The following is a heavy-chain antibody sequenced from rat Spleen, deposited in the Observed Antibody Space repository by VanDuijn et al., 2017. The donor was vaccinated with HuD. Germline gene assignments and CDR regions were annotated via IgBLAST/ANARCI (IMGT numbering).Heavy chain of an antibody. CDR1: GFTFNYYW. Sequence: EVQLVESGGGLVHPGRSLKLSCVTSGFTFNYYWMTWIRQAPTRGLEWVAFISPYGDDTYYRDSVKGRFTISRDNARGTLSLQMDSLRSEDTATYYCATEPLNYGGPHWFAYWGQGTLVTVSS. CDR2: ISPYGDDT. V-gene: IGHV5-19*01. J-gene: IGHJ3*01. D-gene: IGHD1-11*01. CDR3: ATEPLNYGGPHWFAY.